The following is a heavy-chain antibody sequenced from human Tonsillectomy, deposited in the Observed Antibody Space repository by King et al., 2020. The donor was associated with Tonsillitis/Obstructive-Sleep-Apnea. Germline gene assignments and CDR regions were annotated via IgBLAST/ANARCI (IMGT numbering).Heavy chain of an antibody. CDR1: GFTFSSYA. Sequence: VQLVESGGGLVQPGGSLRLSCAASGFTFSSYAMSWVRQAPGKGLEWVSAISASGGSTYYADSVKGRFTISRDNSKNTLYLQMNSLRAEDTAVYYCAKDRDLYCSGGSCYSSPFDYWGQGTLVTVSS. V-gene: IGHV3-23*04. J-gene: IGHJ4*02. CDR3: AKDRDLYCSGGSCYSSPFDY. D-gene: IGHD2-15*01. CDR2: ISASGGST.